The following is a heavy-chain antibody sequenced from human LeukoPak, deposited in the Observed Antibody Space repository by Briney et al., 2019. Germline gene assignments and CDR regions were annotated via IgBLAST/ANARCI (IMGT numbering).Heavy chain of an antibody. CDR2: ISSSGSST. CDR3: ARLSGSGSYSPFDY. Sequence: GGSLRLSCAASGFTFTSYAMSWVRQAPGKGLEWVSSISSSGSSTYYADSVKGRFTISTDFSKNTLYLQMNSLRADDTAVYYCARLSGSGSYSPFDYWGQGTLVTVSS. V-gene: IGHV3-23*01. D-gene: IGHD3-10*01. J-gene: IGHJ4*02. CDR1: GFTFTSYA.